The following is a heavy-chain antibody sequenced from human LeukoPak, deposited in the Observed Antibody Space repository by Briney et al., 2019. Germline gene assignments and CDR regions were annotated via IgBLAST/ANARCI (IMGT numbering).Heavy chain of an antibody. CDR2: IYSGGST. J-gene: IGHJ4*02. D-gene: IGHD6-19*01. CDR3: ARVRRSSGWYDY. Sequence: AGGSLRLSCTVSGFTVSSNYMSWVRQAPGKGLEWVSVIYSGGSTYYADSVKGRFTISRDNSKNTLYLQMNSLRAEDTAVYYCARVRRSSGWYDYWGQGTLVTVSS. CDR1: GFTVSSNY. V-gene: IGHV3-53*01.